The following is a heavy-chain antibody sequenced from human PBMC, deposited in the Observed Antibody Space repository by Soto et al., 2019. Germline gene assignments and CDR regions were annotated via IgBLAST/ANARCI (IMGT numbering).Heavy chain of an antibody. CDR2: IDPSDSYT. D-gene: IGHD2-15*01. CDR3: ARQVVAATPGHYYYGMDV. Sequence: GESLKISCKGSGYSFTSYWISWVRQMPGKGLEWMGRIDPSDSYTNYSPSFQGHVTISADKSISTAYLQWSSLKASDTAMYYCARQVVAATPGHYYYGMDVWDQGTTVTVSS. CDR1: GYSFTSYW. J-gene: IGHJ6*02. V-gene: IGHV5-10-1*01.